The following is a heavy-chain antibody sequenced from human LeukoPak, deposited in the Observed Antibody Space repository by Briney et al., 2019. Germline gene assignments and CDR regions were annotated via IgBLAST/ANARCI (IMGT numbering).Heavy chain of an antibody. J-gene: IGHJ5*02. V-gene: IGHV4-34*01. CDR1: GGSFSGYY. CDR3: ARKYSSSSYNWFDP. CDR2: INHSGST. Sequence: SETLSLTCAVYGGSFSGYYWSWNRQPPGKGLEWIGKINHSGSTNYNPSLKSRVTISVDTSKNQFSLKLSSVTAADTAVYYCARKYSSSSYNWFDPWGQGTLVTVSS. D-gene: IGHD6-13*01.